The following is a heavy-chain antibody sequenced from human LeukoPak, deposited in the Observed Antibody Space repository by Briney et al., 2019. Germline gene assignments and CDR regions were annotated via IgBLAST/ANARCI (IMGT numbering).Heavy chain of an antibody. D-gene: IGHD3-22*01. Sequence: PGGSLRLSCAASGFTFSNYAMTWVRQAPGKGLEWVSTISVSGGSTYYAHSVKGRFTISRDNSKNTLYLQMNSLRAEDTAVYYCANRHSSGYYGTVPYFDYWGQGTLVTVSS. CDR1: GFTFSNYA. CDR2: ISVSGGST. J-gene: IGHJ4*02. CDR3: ANRHSSGYYGTVPYFDY. V-gene: IGHV3-23*01.